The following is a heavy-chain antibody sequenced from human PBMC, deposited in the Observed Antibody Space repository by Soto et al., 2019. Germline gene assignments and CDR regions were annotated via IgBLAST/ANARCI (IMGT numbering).Heavy chain of an antibody. CDR1: GISVSPSDYY. J-gene: IGHJ4*02. CDR3: AGFVVPASRNSDFDY. Sequence: ASETLSLTCTVSGISVSPSDYYWGWVRQPPGKGLDWIGHIYYSGSTFYNPSLRSRVTLSVDTSKNQFSLRLNSVTVADTAVYFCAGFVVPASRNSDFDYWGQGTLVTVSS. V-gene: IGHV4-39*01. D-gene: IGHD2-15*01. CDR2: IYYSGST.